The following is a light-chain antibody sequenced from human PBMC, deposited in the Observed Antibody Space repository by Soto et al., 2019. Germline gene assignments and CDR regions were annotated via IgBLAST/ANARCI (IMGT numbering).Light chain of an antibody. CDR2: AAS. J-gene: IGKJ4*01. V-gene: IGKV1-8*01. CDR3: QQYYSYPLP. CDR1: QGISSY. Sequence: AIRMTQSPSSLAASTGDRVTITCRASQGISSYLAWDQQKPGKAPYLLIYAASTLQSGAPSRFSGSGSGTDFTLTISCLQSEDFATYYCQQYYSYPLPVGGGTKVDI.